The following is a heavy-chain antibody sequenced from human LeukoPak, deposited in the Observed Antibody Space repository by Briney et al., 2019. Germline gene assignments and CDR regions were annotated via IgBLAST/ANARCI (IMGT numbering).Heavy chain of an antibody. Sequence: ASVKVSCKASGYTFTSYDINWVRQATGQGLEWMGWMNPNSGNTGYAQKFQGRVTMTRNTSISTAYMELSSLRSEDTAVYYCARGNYYDSSGYYYEANYYYYYMDVWGKGTTVTISS. D-gene: IGHD3-22*01. CDR3: ARGNYYDSSGYYYEANYYYYYMDV. J-gene: IGHJ6*03. CDR1: GYTFTSYD. CDR2: MNPNSGNT. V-gene: IGHV1-8*01.